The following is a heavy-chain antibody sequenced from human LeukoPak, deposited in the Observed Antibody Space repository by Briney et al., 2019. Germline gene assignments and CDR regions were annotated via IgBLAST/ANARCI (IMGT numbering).Heavy chain of an antibody. Sequence: ASVKVSCKVSGCTLTELSMHWVRQAPGKGLEWMGGFDPEDGETIYAQKFQGRVTMTEDTSTDTAYMELSSLRSEDTAVYYCATLFPIYSSSKQDNWFDPWGQGTLVTVSS. CDR3: ATLFPIYSSSKQDNWFDP. CDR1: GCTLTELS. CDR2: FDPEDGET. V-gene: IGHV1-24*01. D-gene: IGHD6-6*01. J-gene: IGHJ5*02.